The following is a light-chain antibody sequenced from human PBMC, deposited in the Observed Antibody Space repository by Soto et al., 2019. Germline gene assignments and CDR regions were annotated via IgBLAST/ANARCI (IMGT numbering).Light chain of an antibody. CDR2: LGS. CDR3: MQALQXXXT. CDR1: QSLLHSNGYNY. V-gene: IGKV2-28*01. J-gene: IGKJ2*01. Sequence: DIVMTQSPLSLPVTPGEPASISCRSSQSLLHSNGYNYLDWYLQKPGQSPQLLIYLGSSRASGVXXRFSGSGSGTDFTLKISXXXXXDVGVYYCMQALQXXXTFGXGXXLXIK.